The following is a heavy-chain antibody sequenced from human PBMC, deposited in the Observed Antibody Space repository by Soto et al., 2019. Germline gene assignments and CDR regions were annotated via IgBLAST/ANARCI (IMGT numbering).Heavy chain of an antibody. J-gene: IGHJ4*02. Sequence: SETLSLTCAVYGGSFSGYHWTWIRQPPGRGLEWIGEITHRGSPNYNTSLKSRVTISIDTSKNQFSLNLRSVTAADTAVYYCARIPGSDYSDPHDFWGQGTLVTVSS. D-gene: IGHD4-17*01. V-gene: IGHV4-34*01. CDR2: ITHRGSP. CDR1: GGSFSGYH. CDR3: ARIPGSDYSDPHDF.